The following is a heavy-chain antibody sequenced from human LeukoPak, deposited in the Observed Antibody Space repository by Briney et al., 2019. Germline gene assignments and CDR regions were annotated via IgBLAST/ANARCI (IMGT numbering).Heavy chain of an antibody. CDR3: ATSIGVTAFDY. CDR2: VDSEDGET. J-gene: IGHJ4*02. D-gene: IGHD2-21*02. CDR1: GYTLTESS. V-gene: IGHV1-24*01. Sequence: ASVKVSCKVSGYTLTESSMHWVRQAPGKGLEWMGGVDSEDGETIYAQKFQGRVSMTEDTSTDTAYMELSSLRSGDTAVYYCATSIGVTAFDYWGQGTLVSVSS.